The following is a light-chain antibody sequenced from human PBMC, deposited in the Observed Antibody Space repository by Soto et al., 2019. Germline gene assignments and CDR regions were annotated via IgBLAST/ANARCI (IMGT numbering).Light chain of an antibody. CDR3: QQRRNWPLT. J-gene: IGKJ4*01. CDR1: QSVSSY. Sequence: IMLTQSPATLSLSPGERATLSCRASQSVSSYLAWYQQKPGRAPRLLIYDASNRAAGIPARFSGSGSGTDFTLTISRLEPEDFAVYYCQQRRNWPLTFGGGTRVDIK. V-gene: IGKV3-11*01. CDR2: DAS.